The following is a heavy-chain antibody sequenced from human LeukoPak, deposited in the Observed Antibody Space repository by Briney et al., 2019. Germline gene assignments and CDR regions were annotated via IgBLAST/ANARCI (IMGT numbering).Heavy chain of an antibody. CDR2: ISSSTSYI. CDR3: ATYRQVLLPFES. J-gene: IGHJ4*02. D-gene: IGHD2-8*02. CDR1: GFTFSHYS. Sequence: GGSLRLSCAASGFTFSHYSMNWVRQAPGKGLEWVSFISSSTSYIYYADSVKGRFTISRDNAKNSLYLQMNSLRAEDTAIYYCATYRQVLLPFESWGQGTLVTVSS. V-gene: IGHV3-21*04.